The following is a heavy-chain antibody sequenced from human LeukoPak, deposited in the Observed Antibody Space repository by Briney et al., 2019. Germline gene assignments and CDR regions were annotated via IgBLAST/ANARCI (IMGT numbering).Heavy chain of an antibody. CDR2: IYTSGST. CDR1: GGSISSGSYY. D-gene: IGHD4-11*01. J-gene: IGHJ6*03. Sequence: SETLSLTCTVSGGSISSGSYYWSWIRQPAGKGLEWLGRIYTSGSTNYNPSLKSRVTISVDTSKNHFSLQLSSVTAADTAVYFCARGRVSSSTWHSTYYYYFYMDVWGKGTTVTVSS. V-gene: IGHV4-61*02. CDR3: ARGRVSSSTWHSTYYYYFYMDV.